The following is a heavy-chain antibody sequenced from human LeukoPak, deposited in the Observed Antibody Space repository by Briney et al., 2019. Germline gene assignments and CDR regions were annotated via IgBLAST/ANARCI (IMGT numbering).Heavy chain of an antibody. J-gene: IGHJ4*02. CDR3: AKGGDSSSWYYFDY. CDR2: IWYGGSNK. CDR1: GFTFSSYG. Sequence: QPGRSLRLSCAASGFTFSSYGMHWVRQVPGKGLEWVAVIWYGGSNKDSADSVKGRFTISRDNSKNTLYLQMNSLRAEDTAVYYCAKGGDSSSWYYFDYWGQGTLVTVST. V-gene: IGHV3-33*08. D-gene: IGHD6-13*01.